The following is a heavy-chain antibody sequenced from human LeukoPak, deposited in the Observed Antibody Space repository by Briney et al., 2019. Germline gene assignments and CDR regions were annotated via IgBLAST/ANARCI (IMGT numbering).Heavy chain of an antibody. CDR3: ARARGYSYGPFDY. CDR2: ISYDGSNK. CDR1: GFTFSSYA. Sequence: PGGSLRLSCAASGFTFSSYAMHWVRQAPGKGLEWVAVISYDGSNKYYADSVKGRFTIPRDNSKNTLYLQMNSLRAEDTAVYYCARARGYSYGPFDYWGQGTLVTVSS. D-gene: IGHD5-18*01. V-gene: IGHV3-30-3*01. J-gene: IGHJ4*02.